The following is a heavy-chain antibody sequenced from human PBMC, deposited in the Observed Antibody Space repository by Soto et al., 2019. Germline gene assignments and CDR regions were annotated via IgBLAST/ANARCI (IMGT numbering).Heavy chain of an antibody. D-gene: IGHD3-9*01. CDR3: ARDGRDFDILTGYHRLDY. Sequence: QVQLVQSGAEVKKPGSPVKVSCKASGGTFSTYTISWVRQAPGQGLEWMGRIILGIANYAQKFQGRVTIIADKSTNTAYMELSSLRSEDTAVYYCARDGRDFDILTGYHRLDYWGQGTLVTVSS. CDR1: GGTFSTYT. CDR2: IILGIA. V-gene: IGHV1-69*08. J-gene: IGHJ4*02.